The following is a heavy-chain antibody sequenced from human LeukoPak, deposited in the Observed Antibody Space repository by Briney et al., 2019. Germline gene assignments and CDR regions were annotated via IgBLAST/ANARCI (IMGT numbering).Heavy chain of an antibody. J-gene: IGHJ6*02. D-gene: IGHD5-18*01. CDR2: IYYSGST. CDR3: ARGSYGYYYYYYGMDV. V-gene: IGHV4-61*01. Sequence: PSETLSLTCTVSGGSASSGSYYWSWIRQPPGKGLEWIGYIYYSGSTNYNPSLKSRVTISADTSKNQFSLKLSSVTAADTAVYYCARGSYGYYYYYYGMDVWGQGTTVTVSS. CDR1: GGSASSGSYY.